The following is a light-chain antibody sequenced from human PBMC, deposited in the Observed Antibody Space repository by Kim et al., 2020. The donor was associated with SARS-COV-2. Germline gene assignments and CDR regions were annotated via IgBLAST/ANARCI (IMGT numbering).Light chain of an antibody. CDR2: NTS. J-gene: IGLJ3*02. CDR3: VLYMGSGIRV. Sequence: QAVVTQEPSFSVSPGGTVTLTCGLNSGSVSTSYYPSWYQQSPGKAPRTLIYNTSTRSSGVPDRFSGSILGNKAALTITGAQADDESDYYCVLYMGSGIRVFGGGTQLTV. CDR1: SGSVSTSYY. V-gene: IGLV8-61*01.